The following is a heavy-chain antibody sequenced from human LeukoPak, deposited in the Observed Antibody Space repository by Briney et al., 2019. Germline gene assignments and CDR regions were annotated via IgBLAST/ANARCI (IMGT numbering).Heavy chain of an antibody. D-gene: IGHD3-22*01. Sequence: GGSLRLSCVGSGFTFSSYWMTWVRQAPGKGLEWVANIKDDGSEKYSVDSVKGRFTISRDNAKNLLYLQMNSLRAEDTAVYYCARDPSLVGYSSDYYDSSGYYLGGQGTLVTVSS. CDR1: GFTFSSYW. V-gene: IGHV3-7*01. J-gene: IGHJ4*02. CDR3: ARDPSLVGYSSDYYDSSGYYL. CDR2: IKDDGSEK.